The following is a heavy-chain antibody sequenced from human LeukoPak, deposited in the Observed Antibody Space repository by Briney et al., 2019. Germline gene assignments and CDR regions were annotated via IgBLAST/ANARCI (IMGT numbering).Heavy chain of an antibody. Sequence: GGSLRLSCGDSGFTFSSNSMNWVRQAPGKGLEWVSSISSSSSYISYADSVKGRFTISRDNAKNSLYLQMNSLRAEDTAVYYCASRSEFDYWGQATLVTVSS. D-gene: IGHD3-16*02. J-gene: IGHJ4*02. V-gene: IGHV3-21*01. CDR3: ASRSEFDY. CDR1: GFTFSSNS. CDR2: ISSSSSYI.